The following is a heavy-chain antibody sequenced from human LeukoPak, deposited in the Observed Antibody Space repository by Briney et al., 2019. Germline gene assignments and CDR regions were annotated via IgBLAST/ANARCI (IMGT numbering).Heavy chain of an antibody. CDR2: ISGSGGST. J-gene: IGHJ4*02. CDR1: GFTFSSYA. CDR3: AKDGYCSSTSCYTEVSEQDY. D-gene: IGHD2-2*02. V-gene: IGHV3-23*01. Sequence: AGGSLRLSCAASGFTFSSYAMSWVRQAPGKGLEWVSAISGSGGSTYYADSVKGRFTISRDNSKNTLYLQMNSLRAEDTAVYYCAKDGYCSSTSCYTEVSEQDYWGQGTLVTVSS.